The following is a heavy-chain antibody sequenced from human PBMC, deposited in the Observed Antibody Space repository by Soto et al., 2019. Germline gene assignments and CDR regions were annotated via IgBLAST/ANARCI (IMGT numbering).Heavy chain of an antibody. CDR1: GVIVSVYY. J-gene: IGHJ6*02. D-gene: IGHD5-18*01. CDR3: ARDTYDTAMVTGYYGMDV. CDR2: IKQDGSEK. Sequence: QDGGSLGISCAASGVIVSVYYMSWIRQATGRGLEWVANIKQDGSEKYYVDSVKGRFTISRDNAKNSLYLQMNSLRAEDTAVYYCARDTYDTAMVTGYYGMDVWGQGTTVTVSS. V-gene: IGHV3-7*01.